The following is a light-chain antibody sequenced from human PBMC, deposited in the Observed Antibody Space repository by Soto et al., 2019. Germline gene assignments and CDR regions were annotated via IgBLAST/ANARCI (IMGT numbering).Light chain of an antibody. CDR1: NIGSES. CDR3: QVWDSSSDLVV. Sequence: SYELTQPPSVSVAPGQTARITCGGNNIGSESVNWYQQKPGQAPVLVVYDDSDRPSGIPERFSGSNSGNTATLAISRVEAWDEADYYCQVWDSSSDLVVFGGGTKLTVL. CDR2: DDS. J-gene: IGLJ2*01. V-gene: IGLV3-21*02.